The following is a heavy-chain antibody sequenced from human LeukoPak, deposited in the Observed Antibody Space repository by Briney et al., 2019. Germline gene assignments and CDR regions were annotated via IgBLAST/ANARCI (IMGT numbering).Heavy chain of an antibody. V-gene: IGHV1-2*02. D-gene: IGHD2-21*01. Sequence: GASVKVSCKTSGYSFTDYYMHWVRQAPGQGLEWMGWINPNSGGTSSAQKFQGRVTMTRDTSITTVYMEVNWLTSDDTAIYYCARADRLHGGPYLIGPWDQGTLVTVSS. CDR1: GYSFTDYY. CDR2: INPNSGGT. J-gene: IGHJ5*02. CDR3: ARADRLHGGPYLIGP.